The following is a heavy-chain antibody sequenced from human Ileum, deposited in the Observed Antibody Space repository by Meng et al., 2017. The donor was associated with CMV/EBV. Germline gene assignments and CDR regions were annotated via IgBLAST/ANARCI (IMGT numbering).Heavy chain of an antibody. CDR1: GGTFSSYA. CDR2: IIPIFGTA. Sequence: SVKVSCKASGGTFSSYAISWVRQAPGQGLEWMGGIIPIFGTANYAQKFQGRVTITTDESTSTAYMELSSLRSEDTAVYYCARELVVPLGYYYGMDVWGQGTTVTVSS. CDR3: ARELVVPLGYYYGMDV. D-gene: IGHD2-2*01. V-gene: IGHV1-69*05. J-gene: IGHJ6*02.